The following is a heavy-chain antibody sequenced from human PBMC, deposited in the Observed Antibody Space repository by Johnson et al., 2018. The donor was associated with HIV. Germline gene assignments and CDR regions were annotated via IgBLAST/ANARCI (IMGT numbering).Heavy chain of an antibody. V-gene: IGHV3-20*04. Sequence: VQLVESGGGVVRPGESLRLSCAASGFTFDDYGMSWVRQAPGKGLEWVSGINWNGGSTGYADSVKGRFTISRDNAKNSLYLQMNSLRAEDTAVYYCARAGYSSGWYERAFDIWGQGTMVTVSS. CDR1: GFTFDDYG. CDR3: ARAGYSSGWYERAFDI. D-gene: IGHD6-19*01. J-gene: IGHJ3*02. CDR2: INWNGGST.